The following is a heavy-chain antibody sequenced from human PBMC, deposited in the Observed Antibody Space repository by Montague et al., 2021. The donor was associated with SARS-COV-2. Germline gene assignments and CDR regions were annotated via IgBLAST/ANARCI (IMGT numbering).Heavy chain of an antibody. CDR3: ARGWFSPMLVVVIRGPFDP. D-gene: IGHD3-22*01. CDR1: GGSISSSSYY. Sequence: SETLSLTCTVSGGSISSSSYYWGWIRQPPGKGLEWIGTIYYSGSTYYNPSLKSRVTISVDTSKNQFSLKLSSVTAADTAVYYCARGWFSPMLVVVIRGPFDPWGQGTLVTVSS. CDR2: IYYSGST. V-gene: IGHV4-39*07. J-gene: IGHJ5*02.